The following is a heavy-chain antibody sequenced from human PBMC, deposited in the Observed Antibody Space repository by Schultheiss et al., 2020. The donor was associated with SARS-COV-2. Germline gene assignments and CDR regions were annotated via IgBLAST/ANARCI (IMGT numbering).Heavy chain of an antibody. J-gene: IGHJ2*01. CDR2: IWYDGSNK. CDR1: GFTLSTYG. D-gene: IGHD6-19*01. CDR3: AREGSMAVAGTRRHFDL. V-gene: IGHV3-33*01. Sequence: GGSLRLSCAASGFTLSTYGMHWVRQAPGKGLEWVAVIWYDGSNKYYADSVKGRFTISRDNAKNSLYLQMNSLRAEDTAVYYCAREGSMAVAGTRRHFDLWGRGTLVTVSS.